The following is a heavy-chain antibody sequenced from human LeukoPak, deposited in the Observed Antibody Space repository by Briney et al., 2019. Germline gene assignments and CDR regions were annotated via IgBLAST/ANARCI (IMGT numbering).Heavy chain of an antibody. V-gene: IGHV3-7*01. CDR2: INQDGSKK. Sequence: GSLRLSCAASGFAFSDYWMTWVRQAPGKGLEWVAHINQDGSKKHYMDSVKARFTISRDNAKNSLSLQMNSLRAEDTAVYYCVGDGGVSGYDLLDYWGQETLVTVSS. J-gene: IGHJ4*02. D-gene: IGHD5-12*01. CDR1: GFAFSDYW. CDR3: VGDGGVSGYDLLDY.